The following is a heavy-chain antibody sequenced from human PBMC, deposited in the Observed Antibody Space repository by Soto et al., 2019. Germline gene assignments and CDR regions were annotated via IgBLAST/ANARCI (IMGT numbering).Heavy chain of an antibody. CDR1: GFTFSSYA. D-gene: IGHD2-21*01. CDR2: ISGSGGST. CDR3: AKGGEHIVVVIAIVFDY. Sequence: EVQLLESGGGLVQPGGSLRLSCAASGFTFSSYAMSWVRQAPGEGLEWVSAISGSGGSTYYADSVKGRFTISRDNSKNSLYLQMNSLRAEDTAVYYCAKGGEHIVVVIAIVFDYWGQGTLVTVSS. J-gene: IGHJ4*02. V-gene: IGHV3-23*01.